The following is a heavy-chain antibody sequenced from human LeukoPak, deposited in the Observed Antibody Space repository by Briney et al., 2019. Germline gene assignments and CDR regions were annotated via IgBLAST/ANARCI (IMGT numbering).Heavy chain of an antibody. V-gene: IGHV3-7*01. CDR2: IKQDGSEK. D-gene: IGHD7-27*01. Sequence: GGSLRLSCAASGFTFSSYWMSWVRQAPGKGLEWVANIKQDGSEKYYVDSVKGRFTISRDNAKNSLYLQTNSLRAEDTAVYYCARLTGLRAFDYWGQGTLVTVSS. J-gene: IGHJ4*02. CDR3: ARLTGLRAFDY. CDR1: GFTFSSYW.